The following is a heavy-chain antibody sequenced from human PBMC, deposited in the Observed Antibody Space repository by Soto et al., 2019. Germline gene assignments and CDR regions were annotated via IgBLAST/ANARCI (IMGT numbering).Heavy chain of an antibody. D-gene: IGHD3-22*01. CDR2: IIPIFGTA. Sequence: QVQLVQSGAEVKKPGSSVKVSCKASGGTFSSYAISWVRQAPGQGLEWMGGIIPIFGTANYAQKFQGRVTITADESTSTAYMELSSLRSEATAVYYCATVLYYDSSGPLYYFDYWGQGTLVTVSS. V-gene: IGHV1-69*12. J-gene: IGHJ4*02. CDR3: ATVLYYDSSGPLYYFDY. CDR1: GGTFSSYA.